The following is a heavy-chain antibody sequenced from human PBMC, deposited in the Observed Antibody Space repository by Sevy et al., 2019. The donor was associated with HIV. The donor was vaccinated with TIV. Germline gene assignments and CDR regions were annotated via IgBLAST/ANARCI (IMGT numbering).Heavy chain of an antibody. D-gene: IGHD1-26*01. J-gene: IGHJ4*02. CDR1: GGSITSLY. CDR2: IYSNGNI. CDR3: AGENAWGRGYS. Sequence: SETLSLTCTVSGGSITSLYWNWIRQPPGKGLEWIANIYSNGNINYNPSLKSRVTLSLDTYKNQFSLRLSSVTAADTAMYYCAGENAWGRGYSWGQGTLVTVSS. V-gene: IGHV4-59*08.